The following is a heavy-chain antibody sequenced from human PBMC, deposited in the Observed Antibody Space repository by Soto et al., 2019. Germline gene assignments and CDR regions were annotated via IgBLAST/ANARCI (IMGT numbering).Heavy chain of an antibody. D-gene: IGHD6-6*01. CDR3: AKDRYSSSYYYFDY. Sequence: GSLRLSCAASGFTFSSYAMHWVRQAPGKGLEWVAVISYDGSNKYYADSVKGRFTISRDNSKNTLYLQMNSLRAEDTAVYYCAKDRYSSSYYYFDYWGQGTLVTVSS. J-gene: IGHJ4*02. CDR2: ISYDGSNK. V-gene: IGHV3-30*04. CDR1: GFTFSSYA.